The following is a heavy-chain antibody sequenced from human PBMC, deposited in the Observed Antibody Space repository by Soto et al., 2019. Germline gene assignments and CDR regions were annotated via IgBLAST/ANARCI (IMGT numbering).Heavy chain of an antibody. CDR2: IIPIFGTA. V-gene: IGHV1-69*13. Sequence: SVKVSCKAFGGTFSSDAISWVRQAPGQGLEWMGGIIPIFGTANYAQKFQGRVTITADESTSTAYMELSSLRSEDTAVYYCARDGEICSSTSCYELGNNWFDPWGQGTLVTVSS. CDR3: ARDGEICSSTSCYELGNNWFDP. J-gene: IGHJ5*02. CDR1: GGTFSSDA. D-gene: IGHD2-2*01.